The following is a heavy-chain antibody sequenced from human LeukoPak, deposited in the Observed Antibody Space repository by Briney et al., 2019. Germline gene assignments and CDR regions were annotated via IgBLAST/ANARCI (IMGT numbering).Heavy chain of an antibody. CDR2: INPNSGGT. Sequence: ASVRVSCKASGYTFASYGISWVRQAPGQGLEWMGWINPNSGGTNYAQKFQGRVTMTRDTSISTAYMELSRLRSDDTAVYYCARYNWNYDWFDPWGQGTLVTVSS. D-gene: IGHD1-7*01. CDR1: GYTFASYG. CDR3: ARYNWNYDWFDP. V-gene: IGHV1-2*02. J-gene: IGHJ5*02.